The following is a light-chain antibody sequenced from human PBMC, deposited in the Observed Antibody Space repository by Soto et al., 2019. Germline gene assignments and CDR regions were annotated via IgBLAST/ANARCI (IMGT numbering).Light chain of an antibody. J-gene: IGLJ2*01. Sequence: QSALTQPRSVSGSPGQSVTFSCTGTTSDVGGYNSVSWYQQHPDKAPKLMIYDVTKRPSGVPDRFSGSKSGTTASLTISGLQAEDEADYYCCSYAGSYAVFGGGTKLTVL. CDR2: DVT. CDR3: CSYAGSYAV. V-gene: IGLV2-11*01. CDR1: TSDVGGYNS.